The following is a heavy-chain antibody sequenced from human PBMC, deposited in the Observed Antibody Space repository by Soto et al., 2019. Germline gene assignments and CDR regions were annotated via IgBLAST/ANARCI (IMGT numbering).Heavy chain of an antibody. CDR2: IYYSGST. CDR3: ARDVPYCSSTSCYTWWFDP. Sequence: LSLPCTVSGGSISSYYWSWIRQPPGKGLEWIGYIYYSGSTNHNPSLKSRVTISVDTSKNQFSLKLSSVTAADTAVYYCARDVPYCSSTSCYTWWFDPWGQGTLVTLSS. V-gene: IGHV4-59*01. J-gene: IGHJ5*02. D-gene: IGHD2-2*02. CDR1: GGSISSYY.